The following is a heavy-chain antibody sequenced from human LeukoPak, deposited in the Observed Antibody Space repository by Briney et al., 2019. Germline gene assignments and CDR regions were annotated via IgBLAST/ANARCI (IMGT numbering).Heavy chain of an antibody. CDR3: ARGDPIQPYYYYYYMDV. D-gene: IGHD5-18*01. V-gene: IGHV4-61*02. J-gene: IGHJ6*03. CDR2: IYTSGST. CDR1: GGSISSSNW. Sequence: SGTLSLTCAVSGGSISSSNWWSWIRQPAGKGLEWIGRIYTSGSTNYNPSLKSRVTISVDTSKNQFSLKLSSVTAADTAVYYCARGDPIQPYYYYYYMDVWGKGTTVTVSS.